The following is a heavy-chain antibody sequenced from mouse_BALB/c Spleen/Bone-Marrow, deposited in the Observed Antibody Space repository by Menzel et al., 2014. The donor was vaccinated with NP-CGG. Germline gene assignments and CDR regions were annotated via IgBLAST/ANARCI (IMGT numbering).Heavy chain of an antibody. Sequence: VQLQEPGAELVRPGASVTLSCKASGYTFTDYEMHWVKQTPVHGLEWIGAIDPETGGTAYNQKFKGKATLTADKSSSTAYMELRSLTSEDSAVYYCTRSETGPFAYWGQGTLVTVSA. V-gene: IGHV1-15*01. D-gene: IGHD4-1*01. J-gene: IGHJ3*01. CDR3: TRSETGPFAY. CDR2: IDPETGGT. CDR1: GYTFTDYE.